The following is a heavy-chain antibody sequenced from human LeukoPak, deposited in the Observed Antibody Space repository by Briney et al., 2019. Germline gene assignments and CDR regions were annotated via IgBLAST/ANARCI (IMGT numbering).Heavy chain of an antibody. CDR3: ARSGCPGGSCYLRYSWLDL. CDR2: ITTTSSYI. V-gene: IGHV3-21*01. J-gene: IGHJ5*02. D-gene: IGHD2-15*01. CDR1: GFTFSNSD. Sequence: PGGSLRLSCATSGFTFSNSDMNWVRQAPGKGLEWVSSITTTSSYIYYADSVRGRFTICRDNAKNSLYLHMDSLRAEDTAVYYCARSGCPGGSCYLRYSWLDLWGRGTLVTASS.